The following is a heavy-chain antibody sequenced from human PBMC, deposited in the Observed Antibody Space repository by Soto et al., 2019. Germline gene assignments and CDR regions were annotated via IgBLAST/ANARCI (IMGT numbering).Heavy chain of an antibody. CDR2: ISSSSTTK. V-gene: IGHV3-48*01. J-gene: IGHJ5*02. CDR1: GFTFSSYS. Sequence: GGSLRLSCAASGFTFSSYSMNWVRQAPGKGLEWVSYISSSSTTKYYADSVKGRFTISRDNAKNSLYLQMYSLRAEDTAVYYCARDGCSGSNCLNWFDPWGQGTLVTVSS. CDR3: ARDGCSGSNCLNWFDP. D-gene: IGHD2-15*01.